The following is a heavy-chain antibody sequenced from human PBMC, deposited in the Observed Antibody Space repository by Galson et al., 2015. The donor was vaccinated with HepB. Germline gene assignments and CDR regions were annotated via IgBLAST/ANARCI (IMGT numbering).Heavy chain of an antibody. J-gene: IGHJ6*03. CDR1: GDSISRGSYY. D-gene: IGHD3-3*01. Sequence: TLSLTCTVSGDSISRGSYYWSWIRQPAGKGLEWIGRVFISGRTDYNPSLKSRVTMSVDTSKNQFSLRLSSVTAADTAVYYCAREGDFWSGYPYYYYYYMDVWDKGTTVTVSS. CDR3: AREGDFWSGYPYYYYYYMDV. CDR2: VFISGRT. V-gene: IGHV4-61*02.